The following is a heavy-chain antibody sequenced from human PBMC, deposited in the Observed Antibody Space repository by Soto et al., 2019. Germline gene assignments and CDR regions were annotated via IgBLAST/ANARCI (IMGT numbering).Heavy chain of an antibody. CDR3: ARWGYCSSTSCYGAVAGPYGMDV. V-gene: IGHV3-13*01. D-gene: IGHD2-2*01. CDR1: GFTFSSYD. J-gene: IGHJ6*02. CDR2: IGTAGDT. Sequence: GGSLRLSCAASGFTFSSYDMHWVRQATGKGLEWVSAIGTAGDTYYPGSVKGRFTISRENAKNSLYLQMNSLRAGDTAVYYCARWGYCSSTSCYGAVAGPYGMDVWGQGTTVTVSS.